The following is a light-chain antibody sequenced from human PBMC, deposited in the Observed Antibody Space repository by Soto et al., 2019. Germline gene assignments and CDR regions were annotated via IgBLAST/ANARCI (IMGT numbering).Light chain of an antibody. CDR2: DAS. CDR1: QSVSSNY. J-gene: IGKJ4*01. Sequence: EIVLTQSPDTLSLSPGERATLSCRASQSVSSNYLAWYQQKPGQAPRFLIYDASSRATGIPDRFSGSGSGTDFTLTISRLEPEDFAVYYCQQYGSSPLTCGGGTKVEIK. CDR3: QQYGSSPLT. V-gene: IGKV3-20*01.